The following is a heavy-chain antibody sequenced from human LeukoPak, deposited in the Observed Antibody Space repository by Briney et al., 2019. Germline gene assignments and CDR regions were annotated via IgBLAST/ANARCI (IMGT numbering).Heavy chain of an antibody. CDR2: ISSSGSTI. V-gene: IGHV3-48*03. J-gene: IGHJ3*02. CDR1: GFTFSSYE. CDR3: ARDDAVVGGSAFDI. D-gene: IGHD3-16*01. Sequence: GGSLRLSCAASGFTFSSYEMNWVRQAPGKGLEWVSYISSSGSTIYYADSVKGRFTISRDNAKNSLYLQMNSLRAEDTAVYYCARDDAVVGGSAFDIWGQGTMVTVSS.